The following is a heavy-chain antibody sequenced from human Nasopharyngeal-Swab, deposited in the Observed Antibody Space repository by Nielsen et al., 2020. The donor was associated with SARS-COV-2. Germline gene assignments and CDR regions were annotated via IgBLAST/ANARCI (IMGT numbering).Heavy chain of an antibody. CDR2: ISSSGSTI. Sequence: GESLKISCAASGFTFSDYYMSWIRQAPGKGLEWVSYISSSGSTIYYADSVKGRFTISRDNAKNSLYLQMNSLRAKDTAVYYCARVWELLSFDYWGQGTLVTVSS. CDR3: ARVWELLSFDY. D-gene: IGHD1-26*01. V-gene: IGHV3-11*04. J-gene: IGHJ4*02. CDR1: GFTFSDYY.